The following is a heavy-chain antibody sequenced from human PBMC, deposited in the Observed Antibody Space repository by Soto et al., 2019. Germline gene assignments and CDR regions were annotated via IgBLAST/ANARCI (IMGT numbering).Heavy chain of an antibody. V-gene: IGHV1-18*01. J-gene: IGHJ5*02. D-gene: IGHD3-16*02. CDR1: GDAFTSYG. CDR2: ISAYNGNT. CDR3: ATDSRPIDPYNWFDP. Sequence: ASVKVSCTASGDAFTSYGISWLRQAPGQGLEWMGWISAYNGNTNYAQKLQGRVTMTTDTSTSTAYMELRSLRSDDTAVYYCATDSRPIDPYNWFDPWRQGTLVTVSS.